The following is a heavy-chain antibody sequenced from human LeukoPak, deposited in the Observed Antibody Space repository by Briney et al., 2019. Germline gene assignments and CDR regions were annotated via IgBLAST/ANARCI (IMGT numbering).Heavy chain of an antibody. J-gene: IGHJ4*02. Sequence: SETLSLTCTVSGGSISDNNYYWGWIRQPPGKGLEWIGSISSGGGTYYKPSLKSRVTISVDTSKNHFSLKLNSVTAADAAVYYCARHSGSYYQPLDYWGQGTLVTVSS. CDR3: ARHSGSYYQPLDY. CDR1: GGSISDNNYY. D-gene: IGHD1-26*01. V-gene: IGHV4-39*01. CDR2: ISSGGGT.